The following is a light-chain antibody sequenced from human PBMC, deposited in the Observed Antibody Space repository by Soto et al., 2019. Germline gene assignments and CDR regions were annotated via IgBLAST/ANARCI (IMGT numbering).Light chain of an antibody. J-gene: IGKJ1*01. Sequence: EIVLTQSAGTLSLSPGERATLCCGASQSVSSRYLSWYQQKPGPPPRLLIYAASSRATGTPDRFSGSGSGTDFPLTISRLEPEDFAVYYCQQYGSSSTFGQGTQVDIK. V-gene: IGKV3-20*01. CDR1: QSVSSRY. CDR3: QQYGSSST. CDR2: AAS.